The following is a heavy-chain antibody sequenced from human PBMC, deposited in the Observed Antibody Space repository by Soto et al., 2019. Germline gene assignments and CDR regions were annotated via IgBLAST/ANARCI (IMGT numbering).Heavy chain of an antibody. D-gene: IGHD6-13*01. CDR3: ARWFTPNPGTAAAGVFDY. CDR1: GFTFSSYA. Sequence: GGSLRLSCAASGFTFSSYAMHWVRQAPGKGLEWVAVISYDGSNKYYADSVKGRFTISRDNSKNTLYLQMNSLRAEDTAVYYCARWFTPNPGTAAAGVFDYWGQGTLVTVSS. J-gene: IGHJ4*02. V-gene: IGHV3-30-3*01. CDR2: ISYDGSNK.